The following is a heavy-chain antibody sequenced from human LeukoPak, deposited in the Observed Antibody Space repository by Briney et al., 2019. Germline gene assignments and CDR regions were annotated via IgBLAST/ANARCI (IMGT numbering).Heavy chain of an antibody. D-gene: IGHD1-7*01. V-gene: IGHV4-31*03. CDR3: AVVHNWNYEVGY. CDR1: GGSISSGGYY. CDR2: IYYSGST. Sequence: KTSETLSFTCTVSGGSISSGGYYWSWIRQHPGKGLEWIGYIYYSGSTYYNPSLKSRVTISVDTSKNQFSLKLSSVTAADTAVYYCAVVHNWNYEVGYWGQGTLVTVSS. J-gene: IGHJ4*02.